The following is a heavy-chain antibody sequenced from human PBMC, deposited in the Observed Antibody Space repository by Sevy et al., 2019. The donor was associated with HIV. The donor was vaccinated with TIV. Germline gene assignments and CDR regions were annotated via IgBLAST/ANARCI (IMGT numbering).Heavy chain of an antibody. CDR1: GFTFSSYA. D-gene: IGHD2-2*01. CDR3: AKVFGIVVVPAAAGFAY. CDR2: ISGSGGST. Sequence: GGSLRLSCAASGFTFSSYAMSWVRQAPGKGLEWVSAISGSGGSTYYADSVKGWFTISRDNSKNTLYLQINSLRAEDTAVYYCAKVFGIVVVPAAAGFAYWGQGTLVTVSS. V-gene: IGHV3-23*01. J-gene: IGHJ4*02.